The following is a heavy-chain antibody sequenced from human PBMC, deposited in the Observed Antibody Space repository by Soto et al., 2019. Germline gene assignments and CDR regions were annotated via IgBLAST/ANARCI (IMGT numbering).Heavy chain of an antibody. CDR3: ARRRFSLIDDYSNYWPDY. V-gene: IGHV1-18*01. CDR1: GYTFTSYG. J-gene: IGHJ4*02. Sequence: QVQLVQSGAEVKKPGASVKVSCKASGYTFTSYGISWVRQAPGQGLEWMGWISAYNGNTNYAQKLQGRVTMTTDTSTSTAYMELRSLRSDDTAVYYCARRRFSLIDDYSNYWPDYWGQGTLVTVSS. D-gene: IGHD4-4*01. CDR2: ISAYNGNT.